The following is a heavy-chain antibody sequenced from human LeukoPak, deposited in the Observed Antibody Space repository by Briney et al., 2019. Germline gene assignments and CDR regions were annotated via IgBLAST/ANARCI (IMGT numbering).Heavy chain of an antibody. CDR3: ASSKPLPNAVAGNRIYYYYMDV. D-gene: IGHD6-19*01. Sequence: ASVKVSCKASGYTFTSYGISWVRQAPGQGLEWMGRISAYNGNTNYAQKLQGRVTMTTDTSTSTAYMELRSLRSDDTAVYYCASSKPLPNAVAGNRIYYYYMDVWGKGTTVTISS. CDR2: ISAYNGNT. J-gene: IGHJ6*03. V-gene: IGHV1-18*01. CDR1: GYTFTSYG.